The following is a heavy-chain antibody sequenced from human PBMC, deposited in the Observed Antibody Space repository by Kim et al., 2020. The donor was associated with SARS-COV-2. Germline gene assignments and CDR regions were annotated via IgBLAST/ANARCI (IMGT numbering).Heavy chain of an antibody. CDR3: ARGGFLVEMATIKGGWFDP. CDR1: GYTFTSYD. CDR2: MNPNSGNT. D-gene: IGHD5-12*01. V-gene: IGHV1-8*01. J-gene: IGHJ5*02. Sequence: ASVKVSCKASGYTFTSYDINWVRQATGQGLEWMGWMNPNSGNTGYAQKFQGRVTMTRNTSISTAYMELSSLRSEDTAVYYCARGGFLVEMATIKGGWFDPWGQGTLVTVSS.